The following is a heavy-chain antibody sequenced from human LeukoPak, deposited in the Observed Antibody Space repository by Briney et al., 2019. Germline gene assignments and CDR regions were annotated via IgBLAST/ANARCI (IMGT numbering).Heavy chain of an antibody. J-gene: IGHJ5*02. CDR1: GGTFSSYA. V-gene: IGHV1-69*05. Sequence: SVKVSCEASGGTFSSYAISWVRQAPGQGLEWMGGIIPIFGTANYAQKFQGRVTITTDESTSTAYMELSSLRSEDTAVYYCARGSDSSHRWFDPWGQGTLVTVSS. CDR3: ARGSDSSHRWFDP. D-gene: IGHD2-21*02. CDR2: IIPIFGTA.